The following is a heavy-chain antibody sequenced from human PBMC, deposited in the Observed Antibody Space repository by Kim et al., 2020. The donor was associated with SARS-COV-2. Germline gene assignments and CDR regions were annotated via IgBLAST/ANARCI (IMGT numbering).Heavy chain of an antibody. CDR3: AKDSYYYDSGRAAFDI. Sequence: SVKGRFTISRDNSKNTLYLQMNSLRAEDTAVYYCAKDSYYYDSGRAAFDIWGQGTMVTVSS. D-gene: IGHD3-22*01. V-gene: IGHV3-30*02. J-gene: IGHJ3*02.